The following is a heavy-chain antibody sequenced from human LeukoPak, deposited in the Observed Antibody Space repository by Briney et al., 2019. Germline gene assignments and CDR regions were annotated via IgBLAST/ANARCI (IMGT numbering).Heavy chain of an antibody. CDR1: GYTFTGYY. D-gene: IGHD3-10*01. V-gene: IGHV1-2*02. Sequence: ASVKVSCKASGYTFTGYYMHWVRQAPGQGLEWMGWINPNSGGTNYAQKFQGRVTMTRDTSISTAYMELSRLRSDDTAVYYCARVFLGYYGSGSYDYWGQGTLVTVSS. J-gene: IGHJ4*02. CDR3: ARVFLGYYGSGSYDY. CDR2: INPNSGGT.